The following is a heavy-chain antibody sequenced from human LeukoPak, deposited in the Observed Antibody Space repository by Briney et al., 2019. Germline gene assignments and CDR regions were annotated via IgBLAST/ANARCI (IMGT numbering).Heavy chain of an antibody. V-gene: IGHV4-39*07. Sequence: PSETLSLTCTVSGGSISSSSYYWGWIRQPPGKGLEWIGSIYYSGSTYYNPSLKSRVTISVDTSKNQFSLKLSSVTAADTAVYYCARVRGDFWSGSKVDSLRNYYYYYMDVWGKGTTVTVSS. CDR1: GGSISSSSYY. J-gene: IGHJ6*03. CDR3: ARVRGDFWSGSKVDSLRNYYYYYMDV. CDR2: IYYSGST. D-gene: IGHD3-3*01.